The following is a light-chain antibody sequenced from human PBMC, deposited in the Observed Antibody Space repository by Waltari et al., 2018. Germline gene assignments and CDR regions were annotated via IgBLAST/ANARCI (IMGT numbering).Light chain of an antibody. V-gene: IGKV2-28*01. CDR3: LQVSNFPIT. Sequence: DIVMTQSPLSLPVTPGEPASISCRPSQSLLHYNGYNYLDWYLQKPGQSPQLLMYLGSNRASGVPDRFSGSGSGTDFTLTISSLQPEDFATYYCLQVSNFPITFGQGTRLEIK. J-gene: IGKJ5*01. CDR1: QSLLHYNGYNY. CDR2: LGS.